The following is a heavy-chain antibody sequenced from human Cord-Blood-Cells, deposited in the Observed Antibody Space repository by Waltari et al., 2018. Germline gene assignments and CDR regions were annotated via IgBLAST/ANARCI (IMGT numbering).Heavy chain of an antibody. CDR2: IKHSGST. Sequence: QVQLQQWGAGPLKPSETLSLTCAVYGGSFSGYYWSWIRQPPGKGREWIGEIKHSGSTNYNPALKSRVTISVDTSKNQFSLKLSSVTAVETAVYYCARRYSSGWYGYWGQGTLVTVSS. V-gene: IGHV4-34*01. J-gene: IGHJ4*02. CDR1: GGSFSGYY. CDR3: ARRYSSGWYGY. D-gene: IGHD6-19*01.